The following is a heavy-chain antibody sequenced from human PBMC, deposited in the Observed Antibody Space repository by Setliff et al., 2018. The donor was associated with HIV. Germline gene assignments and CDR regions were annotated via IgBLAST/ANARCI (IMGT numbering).Heavy chain of an antibody. CDR1: GYTYTDPR. D-gene: IGHD3-22*01. CDR2: IDSFKGNT. V-gene: IGHV1-18*01. J-gene: IGHJ6*03. Sequence: GASVKVSCKTSGYTYTDPRITWVRQAPGQGLEWMGWIDSFKGNTKYAQKFQGRVTMITDTSTNTAYMELKSLRSDDTAVYYCARYRDSSDPGLYYMDVWGKGTTVTVS. CDR3: ARYRDSSDPGLYYMDV.